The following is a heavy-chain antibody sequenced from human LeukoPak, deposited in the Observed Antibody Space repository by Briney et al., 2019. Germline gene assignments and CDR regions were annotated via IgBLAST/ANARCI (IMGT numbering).Heavy chain of an antibody. CDR2: IIPIFGTA. D-gene: IGHD2-2*01. J-gene: IGHJ5*02. CDR3: ARDVSSPSSWWFDP. V-gene: IGHV1-69*05. Sequence: GASVKVSCKASGGTFISYAISWVRQAPGQGLEWMGGIIPIFGTANYAQKFQGRVTMTRDMSTRTDYMELSSLRYEDTAVYYCARDVSSPSSWWFDPWGQGTLVIVSS. CDR1: GGTFISYA.